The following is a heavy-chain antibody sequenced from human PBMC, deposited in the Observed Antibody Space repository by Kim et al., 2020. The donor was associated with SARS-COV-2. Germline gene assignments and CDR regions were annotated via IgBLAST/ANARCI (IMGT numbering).Heavy chain of an antibody. V-gene: IGHV3-7*01. CDR3: GFSGI. CDR1: GITSSSYW. Sequence: GGSLRLSCVESGITSSSYWLTWVRQAPGKGLEWVANIKRDGSERYYGDSVKGRFTISSDNTKSTVFLQMNSLRSEDTAVYYCGFSGIWGQGTLVTVSS. J-gene: IGHJ4*02. CDR2: IKRDGSER.